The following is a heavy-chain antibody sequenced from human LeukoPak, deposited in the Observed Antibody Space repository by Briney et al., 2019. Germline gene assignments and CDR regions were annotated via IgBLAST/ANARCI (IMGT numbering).Heavy chain of an antibody. CDR1: GGSISSYY. CDR3: AREDRRLVYYYYYMDV. CDR2: IYTSGST. J-gene: IGHJ6*03. D-gene: IGHD6-6*01. V-gene: IGHV4-4*07. Sequence: SETLSLTCTVSGGSISSYYWSWIRQPAGKGLEWIGRIYTSGSTNYNPSLKSRVTMSVDTSENQFSLKLSSVTAADTAVYYCAREDRRLVYYYYYMDVWGKGTTVTVSS.